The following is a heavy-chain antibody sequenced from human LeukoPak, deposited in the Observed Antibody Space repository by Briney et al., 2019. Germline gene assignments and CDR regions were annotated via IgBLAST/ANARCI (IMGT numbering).Heavy chain of an antibody. Sequence: GESLKISCKGSGYSFSSNWIGWVRQMPGKGLEWMGIIYPGDSDTRYSPSFQGQVTISADKSITTAYLQWSSLKASDTATYYCARVMTTLTGFDFWGQGTLVTVSS. D-gene: IGHD2/OR15-2a*01. CDR2: IYPGDSDT. CDR3: ARVMTTLTGFDF. J-gene: IGHJ4*02. CDR1: GYSFSSNW. V-gene: IGHV5-51*01.